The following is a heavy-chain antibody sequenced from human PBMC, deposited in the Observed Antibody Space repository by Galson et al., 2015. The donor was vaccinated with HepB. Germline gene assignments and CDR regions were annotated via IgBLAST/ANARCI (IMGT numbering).Heavy chain of an antibody. V-gene: IGHV5-51*01. Sequence: QSGAEVKKPGESLKISCKGSGYSFTSYWIGWVRQMPGKGLEWMGIIYPGDSDTRYSPSFQGQVTISADKSISTAYLQWSSLKASDTTMYYCARHAKRFKKSYDSSGYWCFDLWGRGTLVTVSS. J-gene: IGHJ2*01. CDR2: IYPGDSDT. D-gene: IGHD3-22*01. CDR1: GYSFTSYW. CDR3: ARHAKRFKKSYDSSGYWCFDL.